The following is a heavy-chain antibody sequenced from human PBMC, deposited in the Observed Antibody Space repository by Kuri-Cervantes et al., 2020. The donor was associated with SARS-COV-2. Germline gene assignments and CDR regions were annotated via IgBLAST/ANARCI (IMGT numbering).Heavy chain of an antibody. V-gene: IGHV1-2*02. CDR3: ARISPSKLWYQLLYGTFDY. CDR1: GYTFTGYY. Sequence: ASVKVSCKASGYTFTGYYMHWVRQAPGQGLEWMGWINPNSGGTNYAQKFQGRVTMTRDTSISTAYMELSRLRSDDTAVYYCARISPSKLWYQLLYGTFDYWGQGTLVTVSS. J-gene: IGHJ4*02. D-gene: IGHD2-2*02. CDR2: INPNSGGT.